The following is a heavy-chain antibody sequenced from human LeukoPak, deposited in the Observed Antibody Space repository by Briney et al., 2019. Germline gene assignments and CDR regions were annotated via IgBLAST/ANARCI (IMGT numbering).Heavy chain of an antibody. CDR3: AKSPSRDGYTRGGDY. CDR2: IRSKAYGGTT. J-gene: IGHJ4*02. Sequence: GGSLRLSCTASGFTFGDYAMSWVRKAPGKGLEWVGFIRSKAYGGTTEYAASVKGRFTISRDDSKSIVYLQMNTLRGEDTAVYYCAKSPSRDGYTRGGDYWGQGTLVTVSS. V-gene: IGHV3-49*04. D-gene: IGHD5-24*01. CDR1: GFTFGDYA.